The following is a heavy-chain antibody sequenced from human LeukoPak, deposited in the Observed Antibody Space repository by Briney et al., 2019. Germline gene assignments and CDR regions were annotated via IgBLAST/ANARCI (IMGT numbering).Heavy chain of an antibody. V-gene: IGHV1-18*01. Sequence: ASVKVSCKASGYTFTSYGISGVRQAPGQGGEGMGWISAYNGNTNYAQKLQGRVTMTTDTSTSTAYMELRSLRSDDTAVYYCARDIVVVPAANSRDYYYGMDVWGQGTTVTVSS. CDR1: GYTFTSYG. D-gene: IGHD2-2*01. J-gene: IGHJ6*02. CDR2: ISAYNGNT. CDR3: ARDIVVVPAANSRDYYYGMDV.